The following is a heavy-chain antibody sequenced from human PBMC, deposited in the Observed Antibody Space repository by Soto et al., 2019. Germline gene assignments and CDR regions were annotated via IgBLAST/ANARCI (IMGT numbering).Heavy chain of an antibody. D-gene: IGHD6-6*01. J-gene: IGHJ6*02. CDR1: GGSFSGYY. CDR2: INHSGST. V-gene: IGHV4-34*01. Sequence: SETLSLTCAVYGGSFSGYYWSWIRQPPGKGLEWIGEINHSGSTNYNPSLKSRVTISVDTSKNQFSLKLSSVTAADTAVYYCARGRARRNYGIAVWGQGTTVTVSS. CDR3: ARGRARRNYGIAV.